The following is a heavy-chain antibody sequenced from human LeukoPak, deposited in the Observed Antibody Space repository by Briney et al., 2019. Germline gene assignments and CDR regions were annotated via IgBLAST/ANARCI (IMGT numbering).Heavy chain of an antibody. D-gene: IGHD4-11*01. J-gene: IGHJ4*02. CDR2: ISWDGGST. CDR3: AREMTTLTTNFDY. V-gene: IGHV3-43D*03. CDR1: GFTFDDYA. Sequence: GGSLRLSCAASGFTFDDYAMHWVRQAPGKGLEWVSLISWDGGSTYYADSVKGRFTISRDNSKNSLYLQMNSLRAEDTAVYYCAREMTTLTTNFDYWGQGALVTVSS.